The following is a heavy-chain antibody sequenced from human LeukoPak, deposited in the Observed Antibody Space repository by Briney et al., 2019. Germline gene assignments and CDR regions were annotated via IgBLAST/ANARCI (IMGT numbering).Heavy chain of an antibody. CDR2: ISYDGSNK. J-gene: IGHJ4*02. V-gene: IGHV3-30*14. Sequence: PGRSLRLSCAASGFTFSSYAMHWVRQAPGKGLEWVAVISYDGSNKYYADSVKGRFTISRDNSKNTLYLQMNSLRAEDTAVYYCARDLMGGYGDYVGYWGQGTLVTVSS. CDR3: ARDLMGGYGDYVGY. CDR1: GFTFSSYA. D-gene: IGHD4-17*01.